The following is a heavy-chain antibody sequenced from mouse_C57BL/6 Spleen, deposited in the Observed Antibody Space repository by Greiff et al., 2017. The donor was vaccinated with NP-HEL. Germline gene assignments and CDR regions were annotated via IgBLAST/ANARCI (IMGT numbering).Heavy chain of an antibody. CDR2: IDPSDSYT. Sequence: QVQLQQPGAELVRPGTSVKLSCKASGYTFTSYWMHWVKQRPGQGLEWIGVIDPSDSYTNYNQKFKGKATLTVDTSSSTAYMQLSSLTSEDSAVYYCARCGSSYYAMDYWGQGTSVTVSS. CDR1: GYTFTSYW. D-gene: IGHD1-1*01. V-gene: IGHV1-59*01. CDR3: ARCGSSYYAMDY. J-gene: IGHJ4*01.